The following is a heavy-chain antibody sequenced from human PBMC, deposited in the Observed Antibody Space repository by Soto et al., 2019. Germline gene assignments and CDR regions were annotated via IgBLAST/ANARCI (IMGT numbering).Heavy chain of an antibody. J-gene: IGHJ6*02. V-gene: IGHV4-59*01. CDR2: IYYSGST. Sequence: PSETLSLTCTVSGGSISSYYWSWIRQPPGKGLEWIGYIYYSGSTNYSPSLKSRVTISVDTSKNQFSLKLSSVTAADTAVYYCARSDGCSSTSCFYYYYYGMDVWGQGTTVTVSS. CDR1: GGSISSYY. CDR3: ARSDGCSSTSCFYYYYYGMDV. D-gene: IGHD2-2*01.